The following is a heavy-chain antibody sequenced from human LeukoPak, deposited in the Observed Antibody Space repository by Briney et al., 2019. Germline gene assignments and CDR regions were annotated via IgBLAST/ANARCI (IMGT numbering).Heavy chain of an antibody. CDR2: INPNSGGT. J-gene: IGHJ4*02. D-gene: IGHD6-13*01. CDR1: GYTFTGYY. CDR3: ARDYPSPAAGDTNFDY. V-gene: IGHV1-2*02. Sequence: ASVKVSCKASGYTFTGYYMHWVRQAPGQGLEWMGWINPNSGGTNYAQKFQGRVTMTRDTSISTAYMELSRLRSDDTAVYYCARDYPSPAAGDTNFDYWGQGTLVTVSS.